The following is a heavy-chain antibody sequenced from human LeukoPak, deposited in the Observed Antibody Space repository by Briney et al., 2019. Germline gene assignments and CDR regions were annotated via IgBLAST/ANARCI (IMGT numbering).Heavy chain of an antibody. V-gene: IGHV3-43D*03. Sequence: SGGSLRLSCAASGFTFDDYAMHWVRQAPGKGLEWVSLISWDGGSTYYADSVKGRFTISRDNSKNSLYLQMNSLRAEDTALYYCAKSPSRDSRHYYYYMDVWGKGTTVTVSS. CDR2: ISWDGGST. CDR1: GFTFDDYA. J-gene: IGHJ6*03. CDR3: AKSPSRDSRHYYYYMDV. D-gene: IGHD3-22*01.